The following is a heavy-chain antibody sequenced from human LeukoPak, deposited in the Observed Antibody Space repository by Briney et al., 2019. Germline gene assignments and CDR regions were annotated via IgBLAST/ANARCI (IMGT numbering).Heavy chain of an antibody. J-gene: IGHJ4*02. CDR2: ISSSSSYI. Sequence: GGSLRLSCAASGFTISSYSMNWVRQAPGKGLEWVSSISSSSSYIYYADSVKGRFTISRDNAKNSLYLQMNSLRAEDTAVYYCARAPVGYFDYWGQGTLVTVSS. CDR3: ARAPVGYFDY. D-gene: IGHD2-15*01. V-gene: IGHV3-21*01. CDR1: GFTISSYS.